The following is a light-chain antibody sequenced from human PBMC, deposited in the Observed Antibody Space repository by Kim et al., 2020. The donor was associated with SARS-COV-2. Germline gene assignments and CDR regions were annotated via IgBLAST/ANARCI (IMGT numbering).Light chain of an antibody. V-gene: IGKV3-20*01. CDR2: GAS. CDR1: QSVSSSY. Sequence: EIVLTQSPGTLSLSPGERATLSCRASQSVSSSYLAWYQQKPGQAPRLLIYGASSRATGIPDRFSGSGSGTDFTLTISRLEPEDFGVYYCQQYGSSPLTFGGGTKLEI. J-gene: IGKJ4*01. CDR3: QQYGSSPLT.